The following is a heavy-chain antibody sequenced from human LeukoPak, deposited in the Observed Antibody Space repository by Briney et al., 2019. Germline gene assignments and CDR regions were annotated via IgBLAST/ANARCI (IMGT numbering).Heavy chain of an antibody. D-gene: IGHD5-18*01. J-gene: IGHJ4*02. Sequence: AGGSLRLSCAASGFTFSSNYMSWVRQAPGKGLEWVSVIYSGGSTYYADSVKGRFTISRDNSKNTLYLQMNSLRAEDTAVYYWAGPSAWIQLWFGFDYWGQGTLVTVSS. CDR1: GFTFSSNY. CDR2: IYSGGST. CDR3: AGPSAWIQLWFGFDY. V-gene: IGHV3-66*01.